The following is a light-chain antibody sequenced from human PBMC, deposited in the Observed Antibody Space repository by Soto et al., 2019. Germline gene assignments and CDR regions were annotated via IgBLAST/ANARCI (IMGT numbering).Light chain of an antibody. CDR3: FSFTTTSTHV. CDR2: GVH. V-gene: IGLV2-14*01. Sequence: QSALTQPASLSGSPGQAITISCSGTSSDIGAYDYVSWLQQHTVKAPKLMISGVHNRPAGVSSLSSGSKAGYTAYLTISVLQVEDEAEYFCFSFTTTSTHVFGNGTKVTVL. J-gene: IGLJ1*01. CDR1: SSDIGAYDY.